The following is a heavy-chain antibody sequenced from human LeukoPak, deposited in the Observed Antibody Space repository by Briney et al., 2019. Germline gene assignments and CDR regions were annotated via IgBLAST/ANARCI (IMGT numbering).Heavy chain of an antibody. CDR1: GYSISSGYY. V-gene: IGHV4-38-2*01. CDR2: IYHSGST. Sequence: PSETLSLTCAVSGYSISSGYYWGWIRQPPGKGLEWIGSIYHSGSTYYNPSLKSRVTISVDTSKNQFSLKLSSVTAADTAVYYCARPVTYYHDSSGPSGAFDIWGQGTMVTVSS. J-gene: IGHJ3*02. CDR3: ARPVTYYHDSSGPSGAFDI. D-gene: IGHD3-22*01.